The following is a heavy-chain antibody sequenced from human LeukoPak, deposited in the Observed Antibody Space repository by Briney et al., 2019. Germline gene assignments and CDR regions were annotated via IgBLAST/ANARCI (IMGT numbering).Heavy chain of an antibody. Sequence: SETLSLTCTVSGGSISSYYWSWIRQPPGPGLEWIGYIYSSGSSNSNPSLKSRVTISVDTSKNQFSLKRSSVTGADTAVYYCARCQAGTALDYWGQGTLVTISS. CDR3: ARCQAGTALDY. CDR2: IYSSGSS. J-gene: IGHJ4*02. CDR1: GGSISSYY. V-gene: IGHV4-59*01. D-gene: IGHD6-19*01.